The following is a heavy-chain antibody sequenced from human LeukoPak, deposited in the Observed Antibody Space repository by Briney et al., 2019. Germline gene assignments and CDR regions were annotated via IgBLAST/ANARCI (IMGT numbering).Heavy chain of an antibody. J-gene: IGHJ4*02. CDR2: IKQDGSEK. CDR1: GFTFSAYW. CDR3: AGGGSGWYGY. D-gene: IGHD6-19*01. Sequence: GGSPRLSCAASGFTFSAYWMSWVRQAPGKGLEWVANIKQDGSEKYYVDSVKGRFTISRDNAKNSMYLQMNSLTAEDTAVYYCAGGGSGWYGYWGQGTLVTVSS. V-gene: IGHV3-7*01.